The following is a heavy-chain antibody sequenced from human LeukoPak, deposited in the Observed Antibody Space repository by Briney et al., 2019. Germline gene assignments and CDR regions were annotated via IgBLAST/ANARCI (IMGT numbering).Heavy chain of an antibody. CDR1: GGSISSGGYY. CDR3: ARSPSRHDYVWGSYRVDAFDI. J-gene: IGHJ3*02. CDR2: IYYSGGT. Sequence: SETLSLTCTVSGGSISSGGYYWSWIRQHPGKGLEWIGYIYYSGGTYYNPSLKSRVTISVDTSKNQFSLKLSSVTAADTAVYYCARSPSRHDYVWGSYRVDAFDIWGQGTMVTVSS. D-gene: IGHD3-16*02. V-gene: IGHV4-31*03.